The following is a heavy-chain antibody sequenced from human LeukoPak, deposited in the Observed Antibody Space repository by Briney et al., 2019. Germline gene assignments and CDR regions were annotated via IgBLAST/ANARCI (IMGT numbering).Heavy chain of an antibody. J-gene: IGHJ4*02. D-gene: IGHD1-26*01. CDR3: TTDLRWELVWVRDY. CDR1: EFTFSSYG. CDR2: IKSNTDGGTT. Sequence: GGSLRLSCATSEFTFSSYGMHWVRQAPGKGLEWVGRIKSNTDGGTTDYAAPVKGRCTISRDDSQNKLFLQINSLKTEDTAVYFCTTDLRWELVWVRDYWGQGTLVTVSS. V-gene: IGHV3-15*01.